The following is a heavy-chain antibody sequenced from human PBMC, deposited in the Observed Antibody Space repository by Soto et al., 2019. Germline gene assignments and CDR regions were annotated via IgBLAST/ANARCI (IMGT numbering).Heavy chain of an antibody. D-gene: IGHD3-22*01. Sequence: QVQLVESGGGVVQPGRSLRLSCAASGFTFSSYAMHWVRQAPGKGLEWVAVISYDGSNKYYADSVKGRFTISRDNSKNTLYLQMNSLRAEDTAVYYCARVRVPRYYYDSSGRGPYYYYGMDVWGQGTTVTVSS. V-gene: IGHV3-30-3*01. CDR2: ISYDGSNK. CDR3: ARVRVPRYYYDSSGRGPYYYYGMDV. CDR1: GFTFSSYA. J-gene: IGHJ6*02.